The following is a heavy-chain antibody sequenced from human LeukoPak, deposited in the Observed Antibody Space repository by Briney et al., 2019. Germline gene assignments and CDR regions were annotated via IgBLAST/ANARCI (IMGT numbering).Heavy chain of an antibody. V-gene: IGHV4-30-4*08. J-gene: IGHJ5*02. CDR2: IYYSGST. D-gene: IGHD2-2*01. CDR1: GGSISSGDYY. Sequence: PSQTLSLTCTVSGGSISSGDYYWSWISQPPGKGLEWIAYIYYSGSTYYNPSLKSRVTISVDTSKNQFSLKLSSVTAADTAVYYCARVKRIVVVPAARPNWFDPWGQGTLVTVSS. CDR3: ARVKRIVVVPAARPNWFDP.